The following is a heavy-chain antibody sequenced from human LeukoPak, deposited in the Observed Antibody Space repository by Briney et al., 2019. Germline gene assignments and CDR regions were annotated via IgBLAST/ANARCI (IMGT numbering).Heavy chain of an antibody. CDR1: GFTFSSYG. CDR3: AKVREYSSSWYYFDY. J-gene: IGHJ4*02. Sequence: GGSLRLSCAASGFTFSSYGMTWVRQAPGKGLEWVSAISGSGGSTYYADSVKGRFTISRDNSKNTLYLQMNSLRADDTAVYYCAKVREYSSSWYYFDYWGQGTLVTVSS. D-gene: IGHD6-13*01. CDR2: ISGSGGST. V-gene: IGHV3-23*01.